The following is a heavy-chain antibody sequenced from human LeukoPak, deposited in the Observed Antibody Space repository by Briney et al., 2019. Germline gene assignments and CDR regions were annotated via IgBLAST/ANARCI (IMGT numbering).Heavy chain of an antibody. J-gene: IGHJ4*02. Sequence: ASVKVSCKASGYTFTSYGISWVRQAPGQGLEWMGWISAYNGNTNYAQKLQGRVTMTKDTSTSTAYMVLRSLRSDDTAVYYCARDYGDYPPGYWGQGTLVTVSS. CDR1: GYTFTSYG. D-gene: IGHD4-17*01. CDR2: ISAYNGNT. V-gene: IGHV1-18*01. CDR3: ARDYGDYPPGY.